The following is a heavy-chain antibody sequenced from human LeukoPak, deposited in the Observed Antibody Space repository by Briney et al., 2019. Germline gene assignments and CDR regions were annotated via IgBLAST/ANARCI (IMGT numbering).Heavy chain of an antibody. CDR2: IWYDGSNK. CDR1: RFTFSSYG. V-gene: IGHV3-33*06. CDR3: AKPPRGYSSGWDPFDY. D-gene: IGHD6-19*01. Sequence: PGRSLRLSCAASRFTFSSYGMHWVRQAPGKGLEWVAVIWYDGSNKYYADSVKGRFTISRDNSKNTLYLQMNSLRAEDTAVYYCAKPPRGYSSGWDPFDYWGQGTLVTVSS. J-gene: IGHJ4*02.